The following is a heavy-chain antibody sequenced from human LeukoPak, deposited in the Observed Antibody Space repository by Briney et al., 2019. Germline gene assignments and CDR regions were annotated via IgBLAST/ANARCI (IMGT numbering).Heavy chain of an antibody. V-gene: IGHV3-30*04. Sequence: SGGSLRLSCAASGFTFSSYAMHWVRQAPGKGLELVAVISYDGSNKYYADSVKGRFTISRDNSKNTLYLQMNSLRAEDTAVYYCARVRGSGSQPFDYWGQGTLVTVSS. D-gene: IGHD3-22*01. CDR2: ISYDGSNK. J-gene: IGHJ4*02. CDR1: GFTFSSYA. CDR3: ARVRGSGSQPFDY.